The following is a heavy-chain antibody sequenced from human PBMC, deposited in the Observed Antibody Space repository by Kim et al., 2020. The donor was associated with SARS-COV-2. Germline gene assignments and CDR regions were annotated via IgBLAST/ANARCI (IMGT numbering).Heavy chain of an antibody. CDR3: SRQLGPHHYDILTGYPYPFDY. J-gene: IGHJ4*02. CDR2: IYYSGST. CDR1: GGSISSYY. D-gene: IGHD3-9*01. Sequence: SETLSLTCTVSGGSISSYYWSWIRQPPGKGLEWIGYIYYSGSTNYNPSLKSRDTISVDTSKNQFSLKLSYVTAADTAVYYCSRQLGPHHYDILTGYPYPFDYWGRGTLVTVSS. V-gene: IGHV4-59*01.